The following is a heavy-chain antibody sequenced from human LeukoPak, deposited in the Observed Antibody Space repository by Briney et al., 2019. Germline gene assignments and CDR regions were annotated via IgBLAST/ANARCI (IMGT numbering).Heavy chain of an antibody. Sequence: GGSLSLSRAASRFTVSSNYMSWVRQAPGRGVEWVSVIYSGGGTYYADSVKGRFTISRDNSKNTLYLQMNSLTAEDTAVYYCARDRGSGYDPSFDYWGQGTLVTVSS. D-gene: IGHD5-12*01. V-gene: IGHV3-53*01. CDR1: RFTVSSNY. J-gene: IGHJ4*02. CDR3: ARDRGSGYDPSFDY. CDR2: IYSGGGT.